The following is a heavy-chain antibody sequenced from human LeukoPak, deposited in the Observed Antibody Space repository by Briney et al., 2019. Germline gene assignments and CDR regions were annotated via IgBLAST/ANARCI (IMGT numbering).Heavy chain of an antibody. V-gene: IGHV3-23*01. CDR3: TTDTIFPAAGTDY. J-gene: IGHJ4*02. D-gene: IGHD6-13*01. CDR1: GFTFSSYW. Sequence: PGGSLRLSCVASGFTFSSYWMSWVRQAPGKGLEWVSAISGSGGSTYYADSVKGRFTISRDNSKNTLYLQMNSLKTEDTAVYYCTTDTIFPAAGTDYWGQGTLVTVSS. CDR2: ISGSGGST.